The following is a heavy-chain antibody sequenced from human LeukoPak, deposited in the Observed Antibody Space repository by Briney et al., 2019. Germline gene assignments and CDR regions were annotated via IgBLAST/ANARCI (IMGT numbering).Heavy chain of an antibody. CDR2: ISDSSDYI. Sequence: PGGSLRLSCVASGFSFSSHPMNWVRQAPGKGLEWVSSISDSSDYIYYADSVKGRFIISRDNAKKSLYLQMNSLRAEETAVYYCARGDYDFWSGYPAFDYWGQGTLVTVSS. J-gene: IGHJ4*02. V-gene: IGHV3-21*01. D-gene: IGHD3-3*01. CDR3: ARGDYDFWSGYPAFDY. CDR1: GFSFSSHP.